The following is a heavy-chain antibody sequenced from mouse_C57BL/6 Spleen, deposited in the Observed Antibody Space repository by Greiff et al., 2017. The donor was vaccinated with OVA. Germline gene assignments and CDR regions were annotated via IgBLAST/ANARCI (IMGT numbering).Heavy chain of an antibody. CDR1: GYTFTSYW. V-gene: IGHV1-55*01. CDR3: ARIYYGSSYGAY. D-gene: IGHD1-1*01. J-gene: IGHJ2*01. Sequence: VQLQQPGAELVKPGASVKMSCKASGYTFTSYWITWVKQRPGQGLEWIGDIYPGSGSTNYNEKFKSKATLTVDTSSSTAYMQLSSLTSEDSAVYYCARIYYGSSYGAYWGQGTTLTVSS. CDR2: IYPGSGST.